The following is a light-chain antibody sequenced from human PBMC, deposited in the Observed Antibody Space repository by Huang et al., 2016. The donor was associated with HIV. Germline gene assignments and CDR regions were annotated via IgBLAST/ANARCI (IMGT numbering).Light chain of an antibody. CDR3: QHYNSYSGT. CDR2: KAS. Sequence: DIQMTPSPSTSSVSVRVRVTITCRASQSISNWLAWYQQKPWKAPKLLIYKASTLHSGVPSRFIGSGSETEFTLIISSLQPDDFATYYCQHYNSYSGTFGQGTKVEIK. J-gene: IGKJ1*01. V-gene: IGKV1-5*03. CDR1: QSISNW.